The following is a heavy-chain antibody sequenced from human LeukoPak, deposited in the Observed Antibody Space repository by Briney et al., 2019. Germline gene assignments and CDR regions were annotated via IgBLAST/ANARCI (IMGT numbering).Heavy chain of an antibody. J-gene: IGHJ4*02. D-gene: IGHD5-12*01. V-gene: IGHV3-74*03. CDR2: INSDGSSI. CDR3: AREGRVSGYDFDC. CDR1: GFTFSSYW. Sequence: GGFLRLSCAASGFTFSSYWMHWVRQAPGKGLVWVSRINSDGSSITYADSVKGRFTISRDNAKNTLYPQMNSLRVEDTAVYYCAREGRVSGYDFDCWGQGTLVTVSS.